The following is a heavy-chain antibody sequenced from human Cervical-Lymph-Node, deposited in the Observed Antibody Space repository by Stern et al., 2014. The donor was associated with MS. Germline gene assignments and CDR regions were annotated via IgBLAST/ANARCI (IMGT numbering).Heavy chain of an antibody. D-gene: IGHD6-13*01. CDR3: ARKMDSSSWYYFDY. CDR1: GGSISSGGYS. V-gene: IGHV4-30-2*01. CDR2: IYHSGST. Sequence: QLQLQESGSGLVKPSQTLSLTCAVSGGSISSGGYSWSWIRQPPGKGLEWIGYIYHSGSTYYNPSLKSRVTISVDRSKNQFSLKLSSVTAADTAVYYCARKMDSSSWYYFDYWGQGALVTVSS. J-gene: IGHJ4*02.